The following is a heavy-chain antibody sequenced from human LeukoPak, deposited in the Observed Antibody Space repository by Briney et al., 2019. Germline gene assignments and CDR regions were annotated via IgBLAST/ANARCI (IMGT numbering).Heavy chain of an antibody. D-gene: IGHD2-2*01. CDR3: AKDLPAAYFDY. CDR1: GFTFSSYA. J-gene: IGHJ4*02. V-gene: IGHV3-23*01. CDR2: ISGSGGST. Sequence: LTGGSLRPSCAASGFTFSSYAMSWVRQAPGKGLEWVSAISGSGGSTYYADSVKGRFTISRDNSKNTLHLQMNSLRAEDTAVYHCAKDLPAAYFDYWGQGTLVTVSS.